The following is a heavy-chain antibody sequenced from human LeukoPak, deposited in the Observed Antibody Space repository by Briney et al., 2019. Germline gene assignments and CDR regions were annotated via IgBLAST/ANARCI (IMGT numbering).Heavy chain of an antibody. Sequence: SETLSLTCTVSGGSISSYYWSWIRQPRGKGLEWIGYIYYSGSTNYNPSLKSRVTISVDTSKNQFSLKLSSVTAADTAVYYCARARGSRRNNAFDIWGQGTMVTVSS. V-gene: IGHV4-59*01. J-gene: IGHJ3*02. CDR2: IYYSGST. D-gene: IGHD3-16*01. CDR3: ARARGSRRNNAFDI. CDR1: GGSISSYY.